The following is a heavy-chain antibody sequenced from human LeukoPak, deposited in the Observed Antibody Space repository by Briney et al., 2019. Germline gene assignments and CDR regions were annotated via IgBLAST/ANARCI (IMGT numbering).Heavy chain of an antibody. V-gene: IGHV1-18*01. J-gene: IGHJ5*02. D-gene: IGHD6-13*01. CDR2: INAYNGNT. CDR1: GYTFTSYG. CDR3: ARADIAAAGNWFDP. Sequence: ASVKVSCKASGYTFTSYGISWVRQAPGQGLEWMGWINAYNGNTNYAQKLQGRVTMTTDTSTSTAYMEMRSLRSDDTAVYYCARADIAAAGNWFDPWGQGTLVTVSS.